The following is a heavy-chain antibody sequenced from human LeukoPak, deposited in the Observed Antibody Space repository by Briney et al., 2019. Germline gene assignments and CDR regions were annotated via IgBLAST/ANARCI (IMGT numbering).Heavy chain of an antibody. Sequence: GESLKISCKGSGYSFTSYWIGWVRQMPGKGLEWMGIIYPGDSDTRYSPSFQGQVTISADKSISTAYLQWSSLKASDTAMYYCARNVMSNYDFWSGYTLGFDYWGQGTLSPSPQ. J-gene: IGHJ4*02. D-gene: IGHD3-3*01. CDR2: IYPGDSDT. CDR1: GYSFTSYW. CDR3: ARNVMSNYDFWSGYTLGFDY. V-gene: IGHV5-51*01.